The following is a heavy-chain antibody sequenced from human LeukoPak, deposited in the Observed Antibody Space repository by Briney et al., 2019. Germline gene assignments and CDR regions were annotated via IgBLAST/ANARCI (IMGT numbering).Heavy chain of an antibody. CDR3: ARARVMVRGVIRYYYGMDV. Sequence: SETLSLTCTVSGGSISSGGYYWSWIRQHPGKGLEWIGYIYYSGSTYYNPSLKSRVTISVDTSKNQFSLKLSSVTAADTAVYYCARARVMVRGVIRYYYGMDVWGQGTTVTVSS. D-gene: IGHD3-10*01. CDR1: GGSISSGGYY. J-gene: IGHJ6*02. CDR2: IYYSGST. V-gene: IGHV4-31*03.